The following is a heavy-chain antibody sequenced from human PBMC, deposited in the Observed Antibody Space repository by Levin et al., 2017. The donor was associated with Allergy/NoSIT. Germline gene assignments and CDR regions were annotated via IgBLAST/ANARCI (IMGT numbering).Heavy chain of an antibody. Sequence: GGSVKVSCKASGYTFTTYAMNWVRQAPGQGLEWVGWINTHTGNPTYAQGFTGRFVFSLDPSVSTAYLEISGLKAEDTAVYYCARQSLAPYEYMEPWGQGTLVTVSS. CDR2: INTHTGNP. CDR3: ARQSLAPYEYMEP. J-gene: IGHJ4*02. V-gene: IGHV7-4-1*02. D-gene: IGHD3-16*01. CDR1: GYTFTTYA.